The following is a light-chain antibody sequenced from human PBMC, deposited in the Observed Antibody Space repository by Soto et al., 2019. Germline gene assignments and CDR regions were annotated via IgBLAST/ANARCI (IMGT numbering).Light chain of an antibody. CDR1: QSIRSK. J-gene: IGKJ1*01. CDR2: VAS. V-gene: IGKV3-15*01. CDR3: QQYHNWPPALT. Sequence: VMTQSPATLSVSPGERATLTCRASQSIRSKLAFYQQKPGQAPRLLIYVASTLASLIPPRFSGSCSGTEFTLTISSLQSDDFAVYFCQQYHNWPPALTFRQGAQ.